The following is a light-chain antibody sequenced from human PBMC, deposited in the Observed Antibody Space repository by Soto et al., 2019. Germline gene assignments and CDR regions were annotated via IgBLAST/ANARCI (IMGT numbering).Light chain of an antibody. CDR1: QSISDR. Sequence: DIRLTQSPSTLSASVGDRVTITCRASQSISDRLAWYQQKSGKAPRLLIYRASSLENGVPSRFSGSGSGTEFTLTISSLQPDDFAPYYCQQYDDYSAITFGQGTKLDI. CDR2: RAS. V-gene: IGKV1-5*03. J-gene: IGKJ2*01. CDR3: QQYDDYSAIT.